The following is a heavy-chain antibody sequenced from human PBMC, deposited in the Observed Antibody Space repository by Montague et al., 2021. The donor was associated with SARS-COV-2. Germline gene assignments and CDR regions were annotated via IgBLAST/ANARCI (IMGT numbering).Heavy chain of an antibody. CDR3: ARLGDGVVPSPILGVGPYYSYDYMDG. J-gene: IGHJ6*03. CDR1: GGSFSTYS. CDR2: IHHGGST. D-gene: IGHD3-10*01. V-gene: IGHV4-34*01. Sequence: SETLSLTCAVHGGSFSTYSWNWIRQPPGKGLEWIGEIHHGGSTNYNPSLKSRVTISADTSKNQFSLKLASVAAADTAVYYCARLGDGVVPSPILGVGPYYSYDYMDGWGKGTTVTVSS.